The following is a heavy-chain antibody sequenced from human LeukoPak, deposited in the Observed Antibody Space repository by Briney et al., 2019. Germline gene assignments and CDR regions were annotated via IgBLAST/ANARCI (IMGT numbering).Heavy chain of an antibody. J-gene: IGHJ4*02. D-gene: IGHD3-3*01. Sequence: GASVKVSCKASGYTSTSYGISWVRQAPGQGLEWMGWISAYNGNTNYAQKFQGRVTITADESTSTAYMELSSLRSEDTAVYYCARSFDRRYYDFWSGYHYFDYWGQGTLVTVSS. V-gene: IGHV1-18*01. CDR1: GYTSTSYG. CDR2: ISAYNGNT. CDR3: ARSFDRRYYDFWSGYHYFDY.